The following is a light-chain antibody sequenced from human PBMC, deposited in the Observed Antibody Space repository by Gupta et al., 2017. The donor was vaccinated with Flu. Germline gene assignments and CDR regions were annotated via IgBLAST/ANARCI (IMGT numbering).Light chain of an antibody. V-gene: IGLV4-69*01. J-gene: IGLJ3*02. CDR1: SGHSSDA. CDR3: QTWGTAWV. CDR2: LNSDGSH. Sequence: QFVLTQSPSASASLGASVKLTCTLSSGHSSDAIAWHQQQPGRGPRFLMKLNSDGSHSKGDGIPDRFSGSSSGAERYLTISRLQSDDEADYYCQTWGTAWVFGGGTKLTVL.